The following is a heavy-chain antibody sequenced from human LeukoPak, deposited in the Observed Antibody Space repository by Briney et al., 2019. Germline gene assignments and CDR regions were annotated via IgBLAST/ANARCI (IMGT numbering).Heavy chain of an antibody. J-gene: IGHJ5*02. CDR2: IFYNGST. CDR1: GGSIYSSSFF. V-gene: IGHV4-39*01. CDR3: ARRPRMVASANWFDP. Sequence: SETLSLTCTVSGGSIYSSSFFWSWIRQPPGKGLEWIGSIFYNGSTYYSPSLKSRVTTSVGKSKNQFSLNLTSVTAADTAVFYCARRPRMVASANWFDPWGQGILVIVSS. D-gene: IGHD2-8*01.